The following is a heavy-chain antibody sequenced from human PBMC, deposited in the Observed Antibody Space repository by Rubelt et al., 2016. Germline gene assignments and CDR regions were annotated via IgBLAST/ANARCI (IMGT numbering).Heavy chain of an antibody. J-gene: IGHJ3*02. CDR2: SGGST. Sequence: SGGSTYYADSVKGRFTISRDNAKNSLYLQMNSLRAEDTAVYYCARVSQFLAFDIWGQGTMVTVSS. V-gene: IGHV3-11*04. CDR3: ARVSQFLAFDI.